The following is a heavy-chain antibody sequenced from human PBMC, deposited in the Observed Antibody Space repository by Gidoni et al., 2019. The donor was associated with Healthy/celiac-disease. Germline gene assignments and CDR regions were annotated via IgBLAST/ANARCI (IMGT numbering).Heavy chain of an antibody. D-gene: IGHD2-15*01. J-gene: IGHJ5*02. CDR1: GYTFTSYY. V-gene: IGHV1-46*01. CDR2: INPSGGST. Sequence: QVQLVQSGAEVKKPGASVKVSCQASGYTFTSYYMHWVRQAPGQGLEWMGIINPSGGSTSYAQKFQGRVTMTRDTSTSTVYMELSSLRSEDTAVYYCARGDIVVVVAATSGWFDPWGQGTLVTVSS. CDR3: ARGDIVVVVAATSGWFDP.